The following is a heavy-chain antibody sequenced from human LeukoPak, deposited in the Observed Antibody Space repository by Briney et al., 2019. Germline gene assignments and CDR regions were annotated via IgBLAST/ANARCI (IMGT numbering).Heavy chain of an antibody. Sequence: PGGSLRLSCAASGFTFSSYGMRWVRQAPGKGLEWVAVISYDGSNKYYADSVKGRFTISRDNSKNTLYLQMNSLRAEDTAVYYCAKDISSGWYSGYWGQGTLVTVSS. D-gene: IGHD6-19*01. V-gene: IGHV3-30*18. J-gene: IGHJ4*02. CDR2: ISYDGSNK. CDR1: GFTFSSYG. CDR3: AKDISSGWYSGY.